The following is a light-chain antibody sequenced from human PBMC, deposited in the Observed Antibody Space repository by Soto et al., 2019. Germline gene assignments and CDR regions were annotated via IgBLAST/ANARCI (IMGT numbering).Light chain of an antibody. CDR1: QSVSSN. V-gene: IGKV3-15*01. Sequence: EIAMTQSPATLSVSPGERATLSCRASQSVSSNLAWYQQKPGQPPRLLIYGASTRAPGIPARFSGSGSGTEFTLTISTLQSEDFAVYYCQQYNNWPPLTFGGGTKVEIK. CDR3: QQYNNWPPLT. CDR2: GAS. J-gene: IGKJ4*01.